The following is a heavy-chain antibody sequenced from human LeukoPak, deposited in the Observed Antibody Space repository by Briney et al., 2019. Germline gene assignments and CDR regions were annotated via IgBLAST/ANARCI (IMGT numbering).Heavy chain of an antibody. V-gene: IGHV3-21*01. D-gene: IGHD4-23*01. Sequence: GGSLRLSCAASGFTFSSYAMSWVRQAPGKGLEWVSSISSSSSYIYYADSVKGRFTISRDNAKNSLYLQMNSLRAEDTAVYYCARDDGGNSENAFDIWGQGTMVTVSS. CDR2: ISSSSSYI. CDR1: GFTFSSYA. J-gene: IGHJ3*02. CDR3: ARDDGGNSENAFDI.